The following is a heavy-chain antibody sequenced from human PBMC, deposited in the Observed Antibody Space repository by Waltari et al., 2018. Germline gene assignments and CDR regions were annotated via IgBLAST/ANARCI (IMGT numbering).Heavy chain of an antibody. CDR1: GYTFTDYY. J-gene: IGHJ4*02. D-gene: IGHD6-13*01. V-gene: IGHV1-69-2*01. Sequence: EVQLVQSGAEVKKPGATVKISCKASGYTFTDYYMHWVQQARGKGLEWMGRIEPEDGEKRDAEKFQGRVTIPADTSTDTAYMELSSLRSEDTAVYYCATDPHPYSSSWYDDYWGQGTLVTVSS. CDR3: ATDPHPYSSSWYDDY. CDR2: IEPEDGEK.